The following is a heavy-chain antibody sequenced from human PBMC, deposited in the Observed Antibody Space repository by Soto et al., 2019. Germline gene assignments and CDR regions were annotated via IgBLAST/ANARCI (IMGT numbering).Heavy chain of an antibody. V-gene: IGHV3-30*18. Sequence: GSLRLSCAASGFTFSSYGIHWVRQVPGKGLEWVAFISYDGSKKYYADSVKGRFTISRDNSRNTLYLQMNSPRTEDTGVYYCAKHSSTFVFWGQGTLVTVSS. D-gene: IGHD6-13*01. CDR2: ISYDGSKK. J-gene: IGHJ4*02. CDR3: AKHSSTFVF. CDR1: GFTFSSYG.